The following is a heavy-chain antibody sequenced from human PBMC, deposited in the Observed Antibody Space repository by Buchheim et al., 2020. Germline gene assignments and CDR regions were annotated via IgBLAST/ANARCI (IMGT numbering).Heavy chain of an antibody. CDR3: AKDNTIAVAGDYYYGMDV. J-gene: IGHJ6*02. V-gene: IGHV3-30*02. CDR1: GFTFSSYG. CDR2: IRYDGSNK. Sequence: QVQLVESGGGVVQPGRSLRLSCAASGFTFSSYGMHWARQAPGKGLEWVAFIRYDGSNKYYADSVKGRFTISRDNSKNTLYLQMNSLRAEDTAVYYCAKDNTIAVAGDYYYGMDVWGQGTT. D-gene: IGHD6-19*01.